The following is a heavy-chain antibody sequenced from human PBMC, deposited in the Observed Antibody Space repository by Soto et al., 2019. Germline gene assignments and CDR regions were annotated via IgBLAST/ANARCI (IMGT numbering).Heavy chain of an antibody. CDR1: GFIFSSFG. D-gene: IGHD7-27*01. CDR2: IWYDGSNT. Sequence: QVQLVESGGGVVQPGRSLRLSCAASGFIFSSFGMHWVRQAPGKGLEWVANIWYDGSNTYYGDSVRGRFTISRDNSRNTLYLQMNSLRAEDTAVYHCVRDLLGSGGHFDYWGQGTLVTVSS. V-gene: IGHV3-33*01. J-gene: IGHJ4*02. CDR3: VRDLLGSGGHFDY.